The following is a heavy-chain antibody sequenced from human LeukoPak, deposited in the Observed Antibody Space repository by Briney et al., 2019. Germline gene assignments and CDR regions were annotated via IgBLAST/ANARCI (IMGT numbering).Heavy chain of an antibody. D-gene: IGHD6-6*01. Sequence: GGSLRLSRAASGFTFSSYSMNWVRQAPGKGLEWVSSISSSSSYIYYADSVKGRFTISRDNAKNSLYLQTNSLRAEDTAVYYCARDLPSIAARFGLFDYWGQGTLVTVSS. CDR1: GFTFSSYS. CDR2: ISSSSSYI. V-gene: IGHV3-21*01. J-gene: IGHJ4*02. CDR3: ARDLPSIAARFGLFDY.